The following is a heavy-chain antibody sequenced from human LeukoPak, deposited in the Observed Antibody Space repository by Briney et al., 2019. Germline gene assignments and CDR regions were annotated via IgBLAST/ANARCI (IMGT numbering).Heavy chain of an antibody. V-gene: IGHV1-2*02. Sequence: ASVTVSCTASGYTFTVYYMHWVRQAPGQGLGWMGGINPNSGGTNYTQKFQGRVTMTRDTSISTAYMELSRLRSDDTAVYYCARDHRWGQGTLVTVSS. CDR2: INPNSGGT. CDR1: GYTFTVYY. CDR3: ARDHR. J-gene: IGHJ4*02.